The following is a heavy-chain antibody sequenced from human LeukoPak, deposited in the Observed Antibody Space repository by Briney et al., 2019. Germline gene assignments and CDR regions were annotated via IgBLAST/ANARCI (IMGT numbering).Heavy chain of an antibody. CDR1: GYTFTSYA. Sequence: ASVKVSCKASGYTFTSYAIHWVRQAPGQRLEWMGWITTVNGNTRYSQTFQGRVIISRDTSASTAFMELSGLRFEDTAMYYCAKVDGDNNFDYWGQGTLVTVPS. CDR3: AKVDGDNNFDY. CDR2: ITTVNGNT. J-gene: IGHJ4*02. D-gene: IGHD5-24*01. V-gene: IGHV1-3*04.